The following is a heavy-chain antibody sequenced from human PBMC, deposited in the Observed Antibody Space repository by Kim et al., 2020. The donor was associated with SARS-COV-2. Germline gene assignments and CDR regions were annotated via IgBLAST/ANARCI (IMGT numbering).Heavy chain of an antibody. V-gene: IGHV4-39*01. J-gene: IGHJ5*02. D-gene: IGHD2-2*01. Sequence: PSLKSRVTISLDTSRTQFSLTLTSLTAADTAVYYCARRVRSSSSWLNWFDPWGQGTLVTVSS. CDR3: ARRVRSSSSWLNWFDP.